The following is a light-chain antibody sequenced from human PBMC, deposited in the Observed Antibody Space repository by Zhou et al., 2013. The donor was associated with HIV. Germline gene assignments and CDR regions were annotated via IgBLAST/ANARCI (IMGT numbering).Light chain of an antibody. CDR1: QTFTRNS. CDR3: HQYHPXPQT. CDR2: GAS. Sequence: IVLTQSPGTLSLSPGGRATLSCRASQTFTRNSLAWYQQRPGQTPRLLIFGASNRASGIPDRFSGSGSGTEFNLTINRLEPEDSAIYYCHQYHPXPQTIGPGTKVEIK. J-gene: IGKJ1*01. V-gene: IGKV3-20*01.